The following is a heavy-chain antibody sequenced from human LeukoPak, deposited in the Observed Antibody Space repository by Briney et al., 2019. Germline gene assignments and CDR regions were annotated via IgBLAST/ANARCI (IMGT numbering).Heavy chain of an antibody. J-gene: IGHJ4*02. CDR1: GFTFDDYA. D-gene: IGHD1-26*01. CDR2: ISWNSGSI. V-gene: IGHV3-9*01. CDR3: ARGGGYNFDY. Sequence: GRSLRLSCAASGFTFDDYAMHWVRQAPGKGLEWVSGISWNSGSIGYADSVKGRFTISRDNAKNSLYLQMNSLRAEDTAVYYCARGGGYNFDYWGQGTLVTVSS.